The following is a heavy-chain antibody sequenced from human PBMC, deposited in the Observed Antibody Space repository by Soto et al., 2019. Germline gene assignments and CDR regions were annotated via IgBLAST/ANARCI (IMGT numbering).Heavy chain of an antibody. J-gene: IGHJ3*02. V-gene: IGHV3-23*01. Sequence: ELQLLESGGGVVQPGGSLRLSCAASGFTFSAYAMSWVRQAPGKGLQWVSGVGGSDTDKHYADSVRGRFTVSRDNSKNTLYLQMNRLRADDTAVYYCAKDATAVNGVWDPFDMWGQGTEVTVSS. D-gene: IGHD2-8*01. CDR1: GFTFSAYA. CDR2: VGGSDTDK. CDR3: AKDATAVNGVWDPFDM.